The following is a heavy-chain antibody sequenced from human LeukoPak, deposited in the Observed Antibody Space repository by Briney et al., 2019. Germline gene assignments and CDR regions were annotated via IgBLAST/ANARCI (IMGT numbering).Heavy chain of an antibody. CDR1: GGSISSSSYY. CDR3: ARASTPVVVPAAMLGWFDP. CDR2: IYYSGST. D-gene: IGHD2-2*01. V-gene: IGHV4-39*07. Sequence: SETLSLTCTVSGGSISSSSYYWGWIRQPPGKGLEWIGGIYYSGSTYYNPSLKSRVTISVDTSKNQFSLKLSSVTAADTAVYYCARASTPVVVPAAMLGWFDPWGQGTLVTVSS. J-gene: IGHJ5*02.